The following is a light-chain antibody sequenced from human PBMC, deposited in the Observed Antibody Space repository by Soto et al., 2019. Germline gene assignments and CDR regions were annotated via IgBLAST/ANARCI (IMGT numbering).Light chain of an antibody. J-gene: IGLJ2*01. CDR2: DND. CDR3: ETWDRSLSVGV. CDR1: SSNIGNNY. V-gene: IGLV1-51*01. Sequence: QSVLTQPPSVSAAPGQKVTISCSGSSSNIGNNYVFWYQQLPGTAPKLLIYDNDKRPSGIPDRFSGYKSGTSATLGITGLQTGDEADYYCETWDRSLSVGVFGGGTKLTVL.